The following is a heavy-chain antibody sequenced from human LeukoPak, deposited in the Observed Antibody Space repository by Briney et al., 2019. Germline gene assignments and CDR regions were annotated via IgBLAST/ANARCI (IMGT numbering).Heavy chain of an antibody. CDR1: GGSISSSNYY. D-gene: IGHD2-21*01. CDR2: FHYSGSTYYSPTLDS. CDR3: ATEVNFYYYMDV. J-gene: IGHJ6*03. Sequence: SETLSLTCSVSGGSISSSNYYWAWIRQPPGKGLEWIGSFHYSGSTYYSPTLDSYYNPSLKGRVTISIDTSNNQFSLKVTSVTAADTAVYYCATEVNFYYYMDVWGKGTSVTVSS. V-gene: IGHV4-39*07.